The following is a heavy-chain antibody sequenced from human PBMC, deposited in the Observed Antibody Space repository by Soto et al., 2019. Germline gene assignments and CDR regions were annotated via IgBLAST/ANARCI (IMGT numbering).Heavy chain of an antibody. J-gene: IGHJ4*02. D-gene: IGHD6-13*01. CDR1: EFSFSSYA. Sequence: EVQLMESGGGLVQPGGSLRLFCAASEFSFSSYALNWVRQAPGKGLKWVSAISATGTTTYYADSVKGRFTISRDNSKRTLFLQMDSLSPEDTAVYYCATYSSPFDYCGQGTLVTVSS. CDR2: ISATGTTT. V-gene: IGHV3-23*01. CDR3: ATYSSPFDY.